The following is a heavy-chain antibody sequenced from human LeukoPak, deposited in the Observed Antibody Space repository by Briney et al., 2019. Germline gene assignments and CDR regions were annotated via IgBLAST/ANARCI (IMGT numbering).Heavy chain of an antibody. CDR1: GFSFSYYE. V-gene: IGHV3-48*03. D-gene: IGHD2-2*01. CDR2: ISSTGGTI. J-gene: IGHJ4*02. Sequence: GGALRLSCAASGFSFSYYEMNWVRQAPGKGLEGISYISSTGGTIYYADSVKGRLTISRADSKSTVYLQMNSLRAEDTALYYCARDHRVAAAFDYWGQGALVTVSS. CDR3: ARDHRVAAAFDY.